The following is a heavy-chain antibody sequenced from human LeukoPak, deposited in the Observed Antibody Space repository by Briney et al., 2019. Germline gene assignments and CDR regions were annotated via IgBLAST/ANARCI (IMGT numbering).Heavy chain of an antibody. Sequence: GGSLRLSCAASGFTFSAYWMTWIRQAPGKGLEWVANIKLDGSEKYYVDSVQGRFTISRDNARNSLYLRMNSLRAEDTAVYYCARDLTPTLKQLWYDALDLWGQGTTVTVSS. D-gene: IGHD5-18*01. CDR1: GFTFSAYW. CDR3: ARDLTPTLKQLWYDALDL. V-gene: IGHV3-7*01. CDR2: IKLDGSEK. J-gene: IGHJ3*01.